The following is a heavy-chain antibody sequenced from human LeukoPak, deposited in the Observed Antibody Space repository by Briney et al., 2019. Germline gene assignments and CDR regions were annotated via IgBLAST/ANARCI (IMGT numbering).Heavy chain of an antibody. Sequence: GGSLRLSCAASGFTFRTYNMNWVRQAPGKGLEWVSYITSGGTTIYYADSVKGRFTISRDNAKNSLYLQMNSLRAEDTAVYYCARGISNQQGDHYYYYMDVWGKGTTVTVSS. CDR1: GFTFRTYN. D-gene: IGHD4-11*01. V-gene: IGHV3-48*01. CDR2: ITSGGTTI. CDR3: ARGISNQQGDHYYYYMDV. J-gene: IGHJ6*03.